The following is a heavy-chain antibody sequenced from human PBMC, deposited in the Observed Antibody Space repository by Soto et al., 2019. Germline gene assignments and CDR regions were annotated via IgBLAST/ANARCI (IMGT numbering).Heavy chain of an antibody. CDR3: ARGGRGSGLYFLYYIGL. CDR1: AGSLSNYY. Sequence: SETLSLTCSVSAGSLSNYYWTWIRQSPGKGLDWIGEIYHTGSTKHNPSLKSRVAISVDMSKNQFSLTLSSVTPADTAVYYCARGGRGSGLYFLYYIGLWGQGTLVTVAS. CDR2: IYHTGST. J-gene: IGHJ4*02. D-gene: IGHD6-19*01. V-gene: IGHV4-59*01.